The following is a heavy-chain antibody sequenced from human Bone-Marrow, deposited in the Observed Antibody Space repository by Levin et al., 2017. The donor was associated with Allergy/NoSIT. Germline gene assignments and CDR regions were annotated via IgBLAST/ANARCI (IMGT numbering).Heavy chain of an antibody. CDR2: ISAYSGKR. V-gene: IGHV1-18*01. J-gene: IGHJ4*02. CDR3: ARVISSRIYPLQVDY. CDR1: GYTFSSYS. D-gene: IGHD6-13*01. Sequence: GASVKVSCKASGYTFSSYSIAWVRQAPGQGLEWMGWISAYSGKRHSAQKFQGRVTMTSERSTMTAYMELRGLESDDTAVYYCARVISSRIYPLQVDYWGQGTLVTVS.